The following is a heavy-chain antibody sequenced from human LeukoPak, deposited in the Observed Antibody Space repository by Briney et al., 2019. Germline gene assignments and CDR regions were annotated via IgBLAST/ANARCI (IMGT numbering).Heavy chain of an antibody. D-gene: IGHD3-10*01. CDR1: GSTFSDYY. V-gene: IGHV3-11*01. CDR3: ARDRSDYYGSGSYYGLHNWFDP. Sequence: PGGSLRLSCAASGSTFSDYYMSWIRQAPGKGLEWVSYISSSGSTIYYADSVKGRFTISRDNAKNSLYLQMNSLRAEDTAVYYCARDRSDYYGSGSYYGLHNWFDPWGQGTLVTVSS. CDR2: ISSSGSTI. J-gene: IGHJ5*02.